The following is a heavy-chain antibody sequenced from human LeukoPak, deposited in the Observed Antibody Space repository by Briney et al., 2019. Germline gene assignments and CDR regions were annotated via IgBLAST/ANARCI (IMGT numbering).Heavy chain of an antibody. CDR3: ASTVFGVTYNWFDP. CDR2: FHTSGGT. V-gene: IGHV4-61*02. J-gene: IGHJ5*02. Sequence: PSETLSLTCTVSGASISSGSYFWSWVRQPAGKALERIGRFHTSGGTNYNPSLESRVTISVDTSKNQFSLKLTSVTAADTAVYHCASTVFGVTYNWFDPWGQGTLVTVSS. CDR1: GASISSGSYF. D-gene: IGHD3-3*01.